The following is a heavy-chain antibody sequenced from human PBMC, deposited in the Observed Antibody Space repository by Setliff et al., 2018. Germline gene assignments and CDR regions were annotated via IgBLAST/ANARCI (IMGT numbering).Heavy chain of an antibody. CDR1: GYTFTKYG. D-gene: IGHD3-3*01. J-gene: IGHJ4*02. CDR3: ARAWYYNFWSGSQIDY. CDR2: INTNTGNP. Sequence: ASVKVSCKASGYTFTKYGMNWVRQAPGQGLEWMGWINTNTGNPTYAQGFTGRFVFSLDTSVSTAYLQISSLKAEDTAVYYCARAWYYNFWSGSQIDYWGQGALDTVSS. V-gene: IGHV7-4-1*02.